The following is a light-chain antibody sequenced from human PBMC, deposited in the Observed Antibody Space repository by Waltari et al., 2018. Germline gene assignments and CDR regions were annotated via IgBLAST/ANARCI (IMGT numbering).Light chain of an antibody. CDR3: QHYVRLPVT. Sequence: VLTQSPGTLSLSPGERATLSCRASQSVGRALPWYQQKPGQAPRLLIYDASIRATGVPDRFSGSGSGTDFSLTISRLEPEDVAVYNCQHYVRLPVTFGQGTKVE. J-gene: IGKJ1*01. V-gene: IGKV3-20*01. CDR1: QSVGRA. CDR2: DAS.